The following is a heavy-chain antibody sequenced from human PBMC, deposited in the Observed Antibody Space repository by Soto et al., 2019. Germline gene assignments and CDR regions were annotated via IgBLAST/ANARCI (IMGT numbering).Heavy chain of an antibody. V-gene: IGHV1-69*13. Sequence: ASVKVSCKASGGTFSSYAISWVRQAPGQGLEWMGGIIPIFGTANYAQKFQGRVTITADESTSTAYMELSSLRSEDTAVYYCARVAAAGTSYYFAYWGQGTLVTVSS. J-gene: IGHJ4*02. CDR2: IIPIFGTA. D-gene: IGHD6-13*01. CDR1: GGTFSSYA. CDR3: ARVAAAGTSYYFAY.